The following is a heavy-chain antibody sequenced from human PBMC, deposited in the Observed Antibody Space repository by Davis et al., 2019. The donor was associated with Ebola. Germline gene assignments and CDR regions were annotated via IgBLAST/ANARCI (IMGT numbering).Heavy chain of an antibody. D-gene: IGHD6-13*01. CDR1: GFTFSSYS. V-gene: IGHV3-21*01. CDR2: ISSSSSYI. Sequence: GESLKISCAASGFTFSSYSMNWLRQAPGKGLEWVSSISSSSSYIYYADSVKGRFTISRDNAKNSLYLQMNSLRAEDTAVYYCARSGIAAAPVDYWGQGTLVTVSS. CDR3: ARSGIAAAPVDY. J-gene: IGHJ4*02.